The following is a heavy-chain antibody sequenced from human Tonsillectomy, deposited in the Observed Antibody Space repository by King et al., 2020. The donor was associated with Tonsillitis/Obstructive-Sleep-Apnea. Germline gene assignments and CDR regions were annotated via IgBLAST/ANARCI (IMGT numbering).Heavy chain of an antibody. CDR3: ASDTQDETGRYFDWFLGVNWFDP. Sequence: VRLVQSGAEVKKPGASVRVSCKASGYTFTNYGITWVRQAPGQGLEWMGWISGNNDNTNYAQKLQGRITMTTDKSTSTAYMELRSLRSDDTAVYYCASDTQDETGRYFDWFLGVNWFDPWGQGTLVTVSS. CDR2: ISGNNDNT. CDR1: GYTFTNYG. D-gene: IGHD3-9*01. V-gene: IGHV1-18*01. J-gene: IGHJ5*02.